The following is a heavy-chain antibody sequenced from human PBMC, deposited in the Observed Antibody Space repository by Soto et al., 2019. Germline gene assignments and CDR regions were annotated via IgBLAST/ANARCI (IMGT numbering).Heavy chain of an antibody. J-gene: IGHJ4*02. Sequence: PSETLSLTCAVYGGSFSGYYWSWIRQPPGKGLEWIGEINHSGSTNYNPSLKSRVTISVDTSKNQFSLKLSSVTAADTAVYYCARLALQTAMVSLEYWGQGTLVTVSS. CDR3: ARLALQTAMVSLEY. CDR2: INHSGST. D-gene: IGHD5-18*01. V-gene: IGHV4-34*01. CDR1: GGSFSGYY.